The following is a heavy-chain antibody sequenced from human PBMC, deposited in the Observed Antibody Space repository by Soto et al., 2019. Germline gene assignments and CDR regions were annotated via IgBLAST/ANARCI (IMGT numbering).Heavy chain of an antibody. D-gene: IGHD6-19*01. CDR2: INSYNGNT. J-gene: IGHJ5*02. CDR1: GYTFTSYG. V-gene: IGHV1-18*01. Sequence: QVQLVQSGAEVKKPGASVKVSCKASGYTFTSYGISWVRQAPGQGLEWMGWINSYNGNTNYAQKLQGIVTMTTDTAASKAYMELRSLAADDRAVYYCAREPVAGIWFDTWGQGTLVTVSS. CDR3: AREPVAGIWFDT.